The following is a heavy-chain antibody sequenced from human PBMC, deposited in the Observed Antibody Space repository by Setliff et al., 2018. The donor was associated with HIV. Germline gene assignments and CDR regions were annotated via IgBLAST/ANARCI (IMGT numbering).Heavy chain of an antibody. CDR3: ARSRGLLWFGDYYYHMDV. J-gene: IGHJ6*03. CDR2: IYYSGST. D-gene: IGHD3-10*01. V-gene: IGHV4-59*11. Sequence: PSETLSLTCTVSNGSISSHYWSWIRQPPGKGLEWIGYIYYSGSTNYNPSLKSRVTISVDTSKNQFSLKLTSVTAADTAVYYCARSRGLLWFGDYYYHMDVWGKGTTVTVSS. CDR1: NGSISSHY.